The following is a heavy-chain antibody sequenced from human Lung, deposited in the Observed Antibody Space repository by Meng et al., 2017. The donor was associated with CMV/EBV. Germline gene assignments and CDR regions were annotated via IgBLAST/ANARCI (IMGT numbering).Heavy chain of an antibody. V-gene: IGHV1-2*02. CDR3: ARDRSLSRLGRSDAFDF. Sequence: ASAXVSXXASGYTFTLFDIHWVRQAPGQGLEWLGWINPNTDGTNYAQRFQGRVAMTCDTFITTAYMELSSLTSDDTAIYYCARDRSLSRLGRSDAFDFWGQGTXVTVSS. CDR2: INPNTDGT. CDR1: GYTFTLFD. J-gene: IGHJ3*01. D-gene: IGHD7-27*01.